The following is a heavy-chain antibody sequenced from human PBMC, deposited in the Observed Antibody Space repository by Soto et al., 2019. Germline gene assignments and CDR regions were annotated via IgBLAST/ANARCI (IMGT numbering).Heavy chain of an antibody. D-gene: IGHD2-21*02. Sequence: QVQLQESGPGLVKPSETLSLTCTVSGGSISRYYWSWIRQPPEKGLELIGYMYNTGSTVYNPPFKSRVTISVDTSKNQFSLKLNSVTAADTAVYYCGRDLWGYCGTDCYPLDVWGQGTRVTVSS. V-gene: IGHV4-59*01. CDR2: MYNTGST. CDR1: GGSISRYY. J-gene: IGHJ6*02. CDR3: GRDLWGYCGTDCYPLDV.